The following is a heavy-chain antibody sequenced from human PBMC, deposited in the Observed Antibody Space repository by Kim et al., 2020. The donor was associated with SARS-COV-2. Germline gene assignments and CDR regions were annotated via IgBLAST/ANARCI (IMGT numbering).Heavy chain of an antibody. J-gene: IGHJ4*02. D-gene: IGHD2-15*01. CDR3: ARDPGYCGGGRCHRDPSFDY. V-gene: IGHV3-21*01. CDR1: GFDFEIYS. CDR2: ISGHSNYI. Sequence: GGSLRLSCAASGFDFEIYSMHWVRQAPGKELEWVSSISGHSNYIYYADSLKGRFTISRDDAADSLYLQMNSLRAEDTAVYYCARDPGYCGGGRCHRDPSFDYWGRGTLVTVSS.